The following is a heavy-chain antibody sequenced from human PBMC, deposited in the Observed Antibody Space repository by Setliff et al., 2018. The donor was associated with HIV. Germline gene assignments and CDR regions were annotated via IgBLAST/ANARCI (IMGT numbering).Heavy chain of an antibody. CDR2: ISSSSSYI. D-gene: IGHD3-3*01. J-gene: IGHJ3*02. V-gene: IGHV3-21*01. Sequence: GGSLRLSCAASGFTFSSYSMNWVRQAPGKGLEWVSSISSSSSYIYYADSVKGRFTISRDNAKNSLYRQMNSLRAEDTAVYYCARDLNYNLPDAFDIWGQGTMVTVSS. CDR1: GFTFSSYS. CDR3: ARDLNYNLPDAFDI.